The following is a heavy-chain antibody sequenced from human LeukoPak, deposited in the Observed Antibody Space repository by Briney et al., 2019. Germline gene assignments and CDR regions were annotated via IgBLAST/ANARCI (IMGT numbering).Heavy chain of an antibody. Sequence: GGSLRLSCAASGFTFNNAGMNWVRQTPEKGLEWVGRIKSKGDGGTTDYAAPVKGRFTISRDDSKNTLYLQMNSLKTEDTAVYYCTTWSLTTRYFDYWGQGTLVTVSS. V-gene: IGHV3-15*07. CDR1: GFTFNNAG. CDR3: TTWSLTTRYFDY. CDR2: IKSKGDGGTT. J-gene: IGHJ4*02. D-gene: IGHD4-17*01.